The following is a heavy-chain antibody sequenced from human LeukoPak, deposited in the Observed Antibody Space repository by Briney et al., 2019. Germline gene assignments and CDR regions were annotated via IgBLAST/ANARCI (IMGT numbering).Heavy chain of an antibody. CDR1: GFTFSSYA. CDR3: AREAYCSSTSCYRTTGLSWFDP. Sequence: PGGSLRLSCAASGFTFSSYAMSWVRQAPGKGLEWVSAISGSGGSTYYADSVKGRFTISRDNSKNTLYLQMNSLRAEDTAVYYCAREAYCSSTSCYRTTGLSWFDPWGQGTLVTVSS. J-gene: IGHJ5*02. CDR2: ISGSGGST. V-gene: IGHV3-23*01. D-gene: IGHD2-2*01.